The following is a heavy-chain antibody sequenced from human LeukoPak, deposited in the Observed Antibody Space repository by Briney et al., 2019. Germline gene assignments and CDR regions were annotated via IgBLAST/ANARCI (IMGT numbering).Heavy chain of an antibody. J-gene: IGHJ4*02. CDR2: IYYSGST. V-gene: IGHV4-61*08. CDR3: ARHGAGYSSGGFDY. CDR1: GGSISSGDYY. Sequence: SETLSLTCTVSGGSISSGDYYWSWIRQPPGKGLKWIGYIYYSGSTNYNPSLKSRVTISVDTSKNQFSLKLSSVTAADTAVYYCARHGAGYSSGGFDYWGQGTLVTVSS. D-gene: IGHD6-19*01.